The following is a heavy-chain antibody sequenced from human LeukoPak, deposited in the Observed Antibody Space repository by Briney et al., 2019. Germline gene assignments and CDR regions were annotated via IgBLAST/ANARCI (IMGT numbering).Heavy chain of an antibody. J-gene: IGHJ4*02. Sequence: ASVKVSCKASGYTFTGYYMHWVRQAPGQGLEWMGWINPNSGGSNYAQKFQGRVTISVDTSKNQFSLKLSSVTAADTAVYYCARGYNWNYELGYWGQGTLVTVSS. CDR1: GYTFTGYY. D-gene: IGHD1-7*01. V-gene: IGHV1-2*02. CDR3: ARGYNWNYELGY. CDR2: INPNSGGS.